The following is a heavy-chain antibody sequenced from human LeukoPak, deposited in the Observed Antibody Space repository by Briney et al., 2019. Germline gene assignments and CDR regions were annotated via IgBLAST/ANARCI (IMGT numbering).Heavy chain of an antibody. J-gene: IGHJ4*02. V-gene: IGHV1-8*01. CDR3: ARGVGKPTYYDFWSGYYIESVRPPFDY. D-gene: IGHD3-3*01. CDR2: MNPNSGNT. Sequence: ASVKVSCKASGYTFTSYDINGVRQATGQGREWMGWMNPNSGNTGYAQKFQGRVTMTRNTSISTAYMGLSSLRSEDTAAYYCARGVGKPTYYDFWSGYYIESVRPPFDYWGQGTLVTVSS. CDR1: GYTFTSYD.